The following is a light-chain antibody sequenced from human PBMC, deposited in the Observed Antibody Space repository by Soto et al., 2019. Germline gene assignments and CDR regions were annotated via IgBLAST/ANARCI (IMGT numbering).Light chain of an antibody. V-gene: IGKV4-1*01. J-gene: IGKJ4*01. CDR3: QQYYSTLLT. CDR2: WAS. Sequence: DIVGTQSPDSLAVSLGERATINCKSSQSVLSSSNNKNYLAWYQQKPGPPPKLLIYWASTRESGVPDRFSGNGSGTDFTLTISSLQAEDVAVYYCQQYYSTLLTFGGGTKV. CDR1: QSVLSSSNNKNY.